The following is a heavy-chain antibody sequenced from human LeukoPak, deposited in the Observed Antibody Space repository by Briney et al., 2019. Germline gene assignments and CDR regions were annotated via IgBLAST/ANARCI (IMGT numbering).Heavy chain of an antibody. CDR1: GFTFSNYW. Sequence: PGGSLRLSCAASGFTFSNYWMHWVRQAPGKGLEWVSVLYSGGNTYYADSVKGRFTISRDNSENTLYLQMNSLRAEDTAVYYCARTTYDSTSFDYWGQGTLVTVSS. CDR3: ARTTYDSTSFDY. V-gene: IGHV3-53*01. D-gene: IGHD1-1*01. CDR2: LYSGGNT. J-gene: IGHJ4*02.